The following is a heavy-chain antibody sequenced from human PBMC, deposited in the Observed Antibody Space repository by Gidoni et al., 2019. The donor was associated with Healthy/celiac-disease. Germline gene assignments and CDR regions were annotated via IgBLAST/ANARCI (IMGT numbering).Heavy chain of an antibody. Sequence: QVQLQQWGAGLLKPSETLSLTCAVYGGSFSGYYWSWIRQPPGKGLEWIGEINHSGSTNYNPSLKSRVTISGDTSKNQFSLKLSSVTAADTAVYYCARYYGSGSYHWFDPWGQGTLVTVSS. CDR2: INHSGST. CDR3: ARYYGSGSYHWFDP. CDR1: GGSFSGYY. V-gene: IGHV4-34*01. J-gene: IGHJ5*02. D-gene: IGHD3-10*01.